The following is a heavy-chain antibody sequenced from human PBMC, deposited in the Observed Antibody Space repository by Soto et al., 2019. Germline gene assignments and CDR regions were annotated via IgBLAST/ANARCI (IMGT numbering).Heavy chain of an antibody. Sequence: PGGSLRLSCAASGFTFSSYGMHWVRQAPGKGLEWVAVISYDGSNKYYADSVKGRFTISRDNSKNTLYLQMNSLRAEDTAVYYCAKDYCSGGSCYVIDYWGQGTLVTVSS. CDR1: GFTFSSYG. V-gene: IGHV3-30*18. J-gene: IGHJ4*02. CDR2: ISYDGSNK. D-gene: IGHD2-15*01. CDR3: AKDYCSGGSCYVIDY.